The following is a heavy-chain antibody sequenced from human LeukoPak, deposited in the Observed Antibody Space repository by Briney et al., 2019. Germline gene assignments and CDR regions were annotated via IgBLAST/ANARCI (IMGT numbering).Heavy chain of an antibody. CDR1: GFTFSSCS. J-gene: IGHJ3*02. CDR3: ASSLAAAGKGTFDI. V-gene: IGHV3-21*01. Sequence: PGGSLRLSCAASGFTFSSCSMNWVRQAPGKGLEWVSSISSSSSYIYYADSVKGRFTISRDNAKNSLYLQMNSLRAEDTAVYYCASSLAAAGKGTFDIWGQGTMVTVSS. CDR2: ISSSSSYI. D-gene: IGHD6-13*01.